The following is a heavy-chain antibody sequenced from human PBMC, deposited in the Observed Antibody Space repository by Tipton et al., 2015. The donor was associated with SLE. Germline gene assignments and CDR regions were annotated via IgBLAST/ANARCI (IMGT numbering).Heavy chain of an antibody. V-gene: IGHV4-61*02. D-gene: IGHD4-17*01. Sequence: TLSLPCTVSGGSIRSGNHYWSWIRQPAGKGLEWIGRMFRSGSTNYNPSLKSRVTISLDRSKNQFSLNLYSATAADTAVYYCATGYGDDDFYYYYYMDVWGKGITVTVSS. CDR3: ATGYGDDDFYYYYYMDV. J-gene: IGHJ6*03. CDR1: GGSIRSGNHY. CDR2: MFRSGST.